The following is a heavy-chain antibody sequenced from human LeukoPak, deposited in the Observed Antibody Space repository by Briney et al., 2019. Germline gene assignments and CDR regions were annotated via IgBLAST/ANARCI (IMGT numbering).Heavy chain of an antibody. V-gene: IGHV3-30*18. D-gene: IGHD1-7*01. Sequence: GGSLRLSCAASGFTFSSYGMHWVRQAPGKGLEWVAVISYDGSNKYYADSVKGRFTISRGNSKNTLYLQMNSLRTEDTAVYYCAKGIITGTTEYYGMDVWGQGTTVTVSS. CDR3: AKGIITGTTEYYGMDV. CDR1: GFTFSSYG. J-gene: IGHJ6*02. CDR2: ISYDGSNK.